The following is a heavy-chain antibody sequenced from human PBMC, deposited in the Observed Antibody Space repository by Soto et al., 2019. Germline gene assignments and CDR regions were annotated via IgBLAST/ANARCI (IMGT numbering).Heavy chain of an antibody. V-gene: IGHV3-66*01. Sequence: EVQLVESGGGVVQPGGSLRLSCAAPGFSVRSNYMNWVRQPPGKGLEWVSIIYSGSGGSTYYADSVKGRFTICSDTSKDTVFLQMNSLRAEDTAMYYCASRRYGSGSRWGQGTLVTVSS. CDR3: ASRRYGSGSR. J-gene: IGHJ4*02. CDR1: GFSVRSNY. CDR2: IYSGSGGST. D-gene: IGHD3-10*01.